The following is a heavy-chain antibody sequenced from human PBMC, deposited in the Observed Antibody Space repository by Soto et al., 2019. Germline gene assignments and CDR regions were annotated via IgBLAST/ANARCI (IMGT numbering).Heavy chain of an antibody. CDR2: ISSSSDYT. D-gene: IGHD1-7*01. J-gene: IGHJ4*02. CDR1: GFTFSDYY. V-gene: IGHV3-11*06. Sequence: QVQVVESGGGLVKPGGSLRLSCAASGFTFSDYYMNWIRQAPGKGLEWVSYISSSSDYTKYADSVKGRFTISRDNAKSSLYLQMNSLRAADTAVYYCARGGVRGTTSRGQVYNWGQGTLVTVSS. CDR3: ARGGVRGTTSRGQVYN.